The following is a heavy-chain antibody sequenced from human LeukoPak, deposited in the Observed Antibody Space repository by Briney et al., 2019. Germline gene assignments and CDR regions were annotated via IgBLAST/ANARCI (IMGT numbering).Heavy chain of an antibody. CDR3: VRGRGSYGWFDP. CDR2: ISGDGTAR. D-gene: IGHD3-10*01. V-gene: IGHV3-74*01. CDR1: GFTSSSYW. J-gene: IGHJ5*02. Sequence: GGSLRLSCAASGFTSSSYWMHWVRQVPGKGLVWVSRISGDGTARYYADSVKGRFTISRDDAKNTVDLQMNSLRGEDTAVYYCVRGRGSYGWFDPWGQGTLVTVSS.